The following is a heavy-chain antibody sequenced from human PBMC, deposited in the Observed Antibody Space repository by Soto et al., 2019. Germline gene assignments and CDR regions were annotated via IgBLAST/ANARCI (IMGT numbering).Heavy chain of an antibody. J-gene: IGHJ1*01. D-gene: IGHD1-26*01. V-gene: IGHV3-30*04. Sequence: HVQLVEYGGGVVQPGRSLRLSCEASGFTFNSFTMHWVRQAPGKGLEWVAVISHDGSHKYTADSVKGRFTISRDDSKNALYLQMNSLRVEDTAIYYCATWEERYFQDWGQGTLVTVSS. CDR1: GFTFNSFT. CDR3: ATWEERYFQD. CDR2: ISHDGSHK.